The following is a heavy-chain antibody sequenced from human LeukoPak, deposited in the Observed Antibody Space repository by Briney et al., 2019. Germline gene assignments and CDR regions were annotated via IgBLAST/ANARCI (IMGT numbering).Heavy chain of an antibody. Sequence: GGSLRLSCAASGFTFSSYWMSWVRQVPGKGLEWVANIKQDGSEKYYVDSVKGRFTISRDNAKNSLYLQMNSLRAEDTAVYYCARDKIVGATNFDYWGQGTLVTVSS. CDR3: ARDKIVGATNFDY. D-gene: IGHD1-26*01. CDR2: IKQDGSEK. CDR1: GFTFSSYW. J-gene: IGHJ4*02. V-gene: IGHV3-7*01.